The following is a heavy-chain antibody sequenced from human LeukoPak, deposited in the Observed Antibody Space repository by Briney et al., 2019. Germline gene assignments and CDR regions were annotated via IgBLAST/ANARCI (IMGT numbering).Heavy chain of an antibody. CDR2: IWNDGTNK. CDR3: ARDIVVVTSPGDY. Sequence: PGRSLRLSCAASGFTFSYFGMHWVRQAPGGGLEWVAVIWNDGTNKYYADSVKGRFTISRDNSKNTLYLQMNSLRAEDTAVYYCARDIVVVTSPGDYWGQGTLVTVSS. CDR1: GFTFSYFG. V-gene: IGHV3-33*01. D-gene: IGHD2-21*02. J-gene: IGHJ4*02.